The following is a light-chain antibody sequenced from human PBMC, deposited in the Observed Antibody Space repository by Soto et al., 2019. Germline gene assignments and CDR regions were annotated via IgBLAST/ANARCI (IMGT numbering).Light chain of an antibody. Sequence: DILMTQSPSSLSASVGDRVTITCRASQNINSYLNWYQQKPGKAPKLLIYAASSLQSGVPSRFSGSGSGTDFTLTISSLQPEDFATYYCQQSYNTPCTFGQGTKVDIK. CDR1: QNINSY. V-gene: IGKV1-39*01. J-gene: IGKJ1*01. CDR3: QQSYNTPCT. CDR2: AAS.